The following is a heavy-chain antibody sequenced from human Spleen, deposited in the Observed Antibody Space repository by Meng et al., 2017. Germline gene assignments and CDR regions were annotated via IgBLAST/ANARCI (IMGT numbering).Heavy chain of an antibody. CDR2: IYYSGST. J-gene: IGHJ4*02. CDR3: ARVRSGSWSILYYFDY. CDR1: GGTISSYY. V-gene: IGHV4-59*01. D-gene: IGHD6-13*01. Sequence: SETLSLTCTVSGGTISSYYWSWIRQPPGKGLAWIGYIYYSGSTNYNPSLKSRVTISVDTSKNQFSLKLSSVTAADTAVYYCARVRSGSWSILYYFDYWGQGTLVTVSS.